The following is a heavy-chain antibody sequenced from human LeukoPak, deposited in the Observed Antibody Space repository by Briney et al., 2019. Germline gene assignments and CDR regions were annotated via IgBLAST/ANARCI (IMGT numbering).Heavy chain of an antibody. J-gene: IGHJ5*02. V-gene: IGHV1-69*13. CDR3: ARVVTPRYCSSTSCYWKGWFDP. D-gene: IGHD2-2*01. Sequence: GASVKVSCKASGGTLSRYAISWVRQAPGQGLEWMGGIIASFGTANYAQKFRGRVTISADESSGTAYMELSSLRSEDTAVYYCARVVTPRYCSSTSCYWKGWFDPWGQGTLVTVSS. CDR2: IIASFGTA. CDR1: GGTLSRYA.